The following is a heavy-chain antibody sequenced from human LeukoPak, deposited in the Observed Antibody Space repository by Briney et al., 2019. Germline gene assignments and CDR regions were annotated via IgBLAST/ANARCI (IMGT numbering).Heavy chain of an antibody. CDR2: IYPYTGAT. CDR1: GYTFSGTGWY. Sequence: ASVKVSCRASGYTFSGTGWYLYWLRQAPGQGLECMGWIYPYTGATHYAQKFQGRVAMTRDTSISTAYMELSRLRPDDTAVYYCARDGPAQMVDFDYWGQGTLVTVSS. V-gene: IGHV1-2*02. D-gene: IGHD3-10*01. CDR3: ARDGPAQMVDFDY. J-gene: IGHJ4*02.